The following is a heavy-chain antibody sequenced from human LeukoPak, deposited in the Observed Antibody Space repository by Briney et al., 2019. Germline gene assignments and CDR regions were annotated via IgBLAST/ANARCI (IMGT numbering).Heavy chain of an antibody. Sequence: GESLKISCKGSGYSFTDYWIGWVRQMPGEGLEGMGIIYPGDSDTSYNPSFQGQVTISADKSISTAYLQRSSLKASDTAMYYCARLEQLGDFDYWGQGTLVTVSS. CDR1: GYSFTDYW. CDR3: ARLEQLGDFDY. CDR2: IYPGDSDT. V-gene: IGHV5-51*01. J-gene: IGHJ4*02. D-gene: IGHD6-13*01.